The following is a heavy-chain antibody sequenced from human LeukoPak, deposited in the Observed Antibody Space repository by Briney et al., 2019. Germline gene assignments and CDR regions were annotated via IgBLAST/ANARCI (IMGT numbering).Heavy chain of an antibody. CDR1: GFTFSSHS. D-gene: IGHD4-17*01. CDR3: AKDLLYGGPDAFDI. V-gene: IGHV3-48*01. J-gene: IGHJ3*02. CDR2: ISSSSTII. Sequence: GGSLRLSCAASGFTFSSHSMNWVRQAPGKGLEWISYISSSSTIIHYADSVKGRFTISRDDAKNSLYLQMNSLRAEDTAVYYCAKDLLYGGPDAFDIWGQGTMVTVSS.